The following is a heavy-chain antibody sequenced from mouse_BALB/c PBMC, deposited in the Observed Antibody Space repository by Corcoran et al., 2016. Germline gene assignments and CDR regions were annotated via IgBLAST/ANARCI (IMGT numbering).Heavy chain of an antibody. Sequence: EVKLLESGGGLVQPGGSLKLSCAASGFDFSRYWMSWVRQAPGKGLEWIGASNPDSSTINYTPSLKDKFIISRDNAKNTLYLQMSKVRSEDTALYYFARRTYYAMDYWGQGTSVTVSS. CDR1: GFDFSRYW. CDR2: SNPDSSTI. V-gene: IGHV4-1*02. CDR3: ARRTYYAMDY. J-gene: IGHJ4*01.